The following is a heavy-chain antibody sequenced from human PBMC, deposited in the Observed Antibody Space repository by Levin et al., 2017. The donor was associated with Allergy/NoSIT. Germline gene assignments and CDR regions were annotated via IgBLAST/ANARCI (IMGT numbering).Heavy chain of an antibody. CDR2: ISGSGGNT. CDR3: AKGGWYTSSWQGDDAFDI. J-gene: IGHJ3*02. D-gene: IGHD6-13*01. Sequence: GGSLRLSCAASGFTFSSYVMSWVRQAPGKGLEWVSAISGSGGNTYYADSVKGRFTISRDNSKNTLYLQMNSLRAEDTAVYFCAKGGWYTSSWQGDDAFDIWGQGTMVTVSS. V-gene: IGHV3-23*01. CDR1: GFTFSSYV.